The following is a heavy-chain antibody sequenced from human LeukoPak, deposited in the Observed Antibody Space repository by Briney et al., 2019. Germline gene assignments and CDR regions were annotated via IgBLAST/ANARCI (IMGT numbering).Heavy chain of an antibody. CDR1: GGSISSGGYS. D-gene: IGHD1-26*01. V-gene: IGHV4-30-2*01. Sequence: PSQTLSLTCAVSGGSISSGGYSWSWIRQPPGKGLEWIGYIYHSGSTYYNPSLKSRVTISVDRSKNQFSLKLSSVTAADTAVYYCARARIVGATTRSYYFDYWGQETLVTVSS. J-gene: IGHJ4*02. CDR3: ARARIVGATTRSYYFDY. CDR2: IYHSGST.